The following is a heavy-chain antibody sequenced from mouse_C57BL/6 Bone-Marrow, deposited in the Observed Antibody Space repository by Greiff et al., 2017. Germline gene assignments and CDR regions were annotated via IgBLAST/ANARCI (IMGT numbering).Heavy chain of an antibody. D-gene: IGHD1-1*01. V-gene: IGHV1-78*01. CDR3: AGSPDYYGSIHWYFDV. CDR1: GYTFTDHT. CDR2: IYPTDGST. Sequence: VQLQQSDAELVKPGASVKISCKVSGYTFTDHTIHWMKQRPEQGLEWIGNIYPTDGSTKYNEKFKGKATLTADKSSSTAYMQLNSLTSEDSAVYFCAGSPDYYGSIHWYFDVWGTGTTVTVSS. J-gene: IGHJ1*03.